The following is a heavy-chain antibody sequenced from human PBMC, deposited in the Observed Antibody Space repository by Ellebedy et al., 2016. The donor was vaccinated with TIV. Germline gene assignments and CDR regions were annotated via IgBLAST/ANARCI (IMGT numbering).Heavy chain of an antibody. D-gene: IGHD3/OR15-3a*01. J-gene: IGHJ4*02. CDR3: ARDTLWTGYSPLDY. Sequence: GESLKISCAASGFTFSNYAMHWVREAPGKGLEWVAVISYYGSHKYYADSVKGRFTISRDNSKNTLYLQLNSLRGEDSAVYFCARDTLWTGYSPLDYWGQGTLVTVSS. V-gene: IGHV3-30-3*01. CDR1: GFTFSNYA. CDR2: ISYYGSHK.